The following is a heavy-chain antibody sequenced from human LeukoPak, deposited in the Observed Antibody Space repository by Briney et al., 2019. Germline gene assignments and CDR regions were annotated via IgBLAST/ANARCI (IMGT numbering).Heavy chain of an antibody. V-gene: IGHV1-69*13. CDR2: IIPIFGTA. Sequence: SVKVSCMASGGTFSSYAISWVRQAPGQGLEWMGGIIPIFGTANYAQKFQGRVTITADESTSTAYMELSSLRSEDTAVYYCAGQGIVGATPFDYWGQGTLVTVSS. D-gene: IGHD1-26*01. CDR1: GGTFSSYA. CDR3: AGQGIVGATPFDY. J-gene: IGHJ4*02.